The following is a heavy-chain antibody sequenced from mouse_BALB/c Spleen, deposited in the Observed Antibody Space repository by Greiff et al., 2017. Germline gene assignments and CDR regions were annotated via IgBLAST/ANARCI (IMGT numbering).Heavy chain of an antibody. V-gene: IGHV7-3*02. CDR2: IRNKANGYTT. Sequence: EVKVVESGGGLVQPGGSLRLSCATSGFTFTDYYMSWVRQPPGKALEWLGFIRNKANGYTTEYSASVKGRFTISRDNSQSILYLQMNTLRAEDSATYYSARDSPYYAMDYWGQGTSVTVSS. CDR1: GFTFTDYY. J-gene: IGHJ4*01. CDR3: ARDSPYYAMDY.